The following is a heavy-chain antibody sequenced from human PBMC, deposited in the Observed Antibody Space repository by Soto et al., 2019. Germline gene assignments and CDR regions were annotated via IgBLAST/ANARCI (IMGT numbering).Heavy chain of an antibody. CDR3: AKKGYYPSGRINLFGY. V-gene: IGHV4-38-2*01. D-gene: IGHD3-10*01. CDR2: IYSGSI. Sequence: SETLSLTCAVSGYSITSDYYWGWIRQPPGKGLEWIGSIYSGSIYYNPSLKSRVTISVDTSKNKFSLRLTSVTAADTAMYYCAKKGYYPSGRINLFGYWGQGTLVTVSS. CDR1: GYSITSDYY. J-gene: IGHJ4*02.